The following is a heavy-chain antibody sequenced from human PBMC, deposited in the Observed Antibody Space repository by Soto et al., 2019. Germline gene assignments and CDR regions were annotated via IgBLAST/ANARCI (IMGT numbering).Heavy chain of an antibody. Sequence: QLQLQQSGPGLVKPSETLSLTCSVSSGPSSSHNWGWIRQPPGRGLEWFGYVYSTGGTSYNPYRKSRVTIAADTSTNHISLTLTSVTAADTAVYYCVRQGIGNLHGLVDVWGQGTTVRVSS. V-gene: IGHV4-59*08. CDR3: VRQGIGNLHGLVDV. D-gene: IGHD1-1*01. CDR1: SGPSSSHN. J-gene: IGHJ6*02. CDR2: VYSTGGT.